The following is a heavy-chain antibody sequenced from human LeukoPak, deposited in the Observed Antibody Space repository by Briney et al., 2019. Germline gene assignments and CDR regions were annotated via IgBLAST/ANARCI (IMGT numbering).Heavy chain of an antibody. Sequence: SETLSLTCTVSGGSISSSSYYWGWIRKPPGKGLEWIGSIYYSGSTYYNPSLKSRVTISVDTSKNQFSLKLSSVTAADTAVYYCARVYNWNYNYYYMDVWGKGTTVTVSS. CDR2: IYYSGST. CDR3: ARVYNWNYNYYYMDV. CDR1: GGSISSSSYY. J-gene: IGHJ6*03. D-gene: IGHD1-20*01. V-gene: IGHV4-39*07.